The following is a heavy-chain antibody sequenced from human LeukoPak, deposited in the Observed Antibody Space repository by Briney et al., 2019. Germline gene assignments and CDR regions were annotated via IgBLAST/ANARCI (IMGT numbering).Heavy chain of an antibody. Sequence: GGSLRLSRADSRFTLSSSNMNSVRQAPGKGLEWVSSISSSSRYIYYEDSVKGRLPISRDNAKNSLYLQMNSLRAEDTAVFYCARDHVGWGANWFDPWGQGTLVTVSP. CDR3: ARDHVGWGANWFDP. CDR2: ISSSSRYI. V-gene: IGHV3-21*01. J-gene: IGHJ5*02. D-gene: IGHD1-26*01. CDR1: RFTLSSSN.